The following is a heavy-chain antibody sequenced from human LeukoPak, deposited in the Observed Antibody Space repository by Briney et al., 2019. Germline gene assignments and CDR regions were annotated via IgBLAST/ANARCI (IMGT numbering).Heavy chain of an antibody. CDR1: GFTFSSYA. V-gene: IGHV3-23*01. CDR3: AKCPYDFWTGYFDY. J-gene: IGHJ4*02. CDR2: IRGSGTTT. D-gene: IGHD3-3*01. Sequence: GGSLRLSCAASGFTFSSYAMSWVRQAPGKGLEWVSGIRGSGTTTYYADSVKGRFTVSRDNSKNTVYLQMNSLRAEDTATYYCAKCPYDFWTGYFDYWGQGTRVTVSS.